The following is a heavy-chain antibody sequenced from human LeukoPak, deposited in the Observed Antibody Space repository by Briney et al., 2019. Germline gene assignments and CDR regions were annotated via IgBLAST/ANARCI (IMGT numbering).Heavy chain of an antibody. D-gene: IGHD7-27*01. J-gene: IGHJ3*02. Sequence: SETLSLTCTVSGDSFSSGNYYWSWIRPPAGKGLEWIGRIYTSGNTNYNPSLKSQVTISMDTSKNQFSLNLNSVTAADTAVYYCARDRAGDSFDIWGQGTMVTVSS. V-gene: IGHV4-61*02. CDR3: ARDRAGDSFDI. CDR2: IYTSGNT. CDR1: GDSFSSGNYY.